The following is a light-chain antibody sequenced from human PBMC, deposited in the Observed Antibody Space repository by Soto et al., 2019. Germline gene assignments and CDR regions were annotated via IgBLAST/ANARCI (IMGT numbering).Light chain of an antibody. V-gene: IGKV3-15*01. J-gene: IGKJ3*01. CDR3: QQYKNWDPLFT. CDR1: QSVNSN. Sequence: EIVLTQSPATLSVSPGERATLSCRASQSVNSNLTWYQQKPGRAPRLLIYGVSTRAAGIPARFSGSGSGTEVTLSISSRQSEDFAVFYCQQYKNWDPLFTFGPGTKVDI. CDR2: GVS.